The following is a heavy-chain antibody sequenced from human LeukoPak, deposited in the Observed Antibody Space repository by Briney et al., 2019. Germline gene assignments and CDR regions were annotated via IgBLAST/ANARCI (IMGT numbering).Heavy chain of an antibody. CDR3: AREGAAYCGGDCRSYFDY. Sequence: PGGSLRLSCAASGFTFSSYAMHWVRQAPGKGLEWVAVISYDGSNKYYADSVKGRLTISRDNSKNTLYLQMNSLRAEDTAVYYCAREGAAYCGGDCRSYFDYWGQGTLVTVSS. J-gene: IGHJ4*02. V-gene: IGHV3-30*04. CDR2: ISYDGSNK. CDR1: GFTFSSYA. D-gene: IGHD2-21*02.